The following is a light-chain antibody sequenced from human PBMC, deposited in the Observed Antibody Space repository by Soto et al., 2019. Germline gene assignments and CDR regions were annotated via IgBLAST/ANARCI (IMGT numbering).Light chain of an antibody. J-gene: IGKJ1*01. Sequence: DIHMTQSPSTLSASVGDRVTITCRASQSIGHWLAWYQQKPGKAPKLLIYDASALQSGVPSGFSGSGYGTEFTLTISSLQPEDFATYYCQQYKTFWTFGQGTKVEI. CDR1: QSIGHW. CDR3: QQYKTFWT. V-gene: IGKV1-5*01. CDR2: DAS.